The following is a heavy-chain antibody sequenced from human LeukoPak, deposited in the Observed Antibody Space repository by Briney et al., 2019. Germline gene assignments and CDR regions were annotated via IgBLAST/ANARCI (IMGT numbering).Heavy chain of an antibody. CDR3: ARAVYSNYNFDY. J-gene: IGHJ4*02. D-gene: IGHD4-11*01. CDR1: SGSISSYC. CDR2: IYYSGRT. Sequence: SETLSLTCTVSSGSISSYCWSWIRQPPGKGLEWIGYIYYSGRTNYNPSLKSRVTISVDTSKNQFSLKLSSVTAADTAVYYCARAVYSNYNFDYWGQGTLITVSS. V-gene: IGHV4-59*01.